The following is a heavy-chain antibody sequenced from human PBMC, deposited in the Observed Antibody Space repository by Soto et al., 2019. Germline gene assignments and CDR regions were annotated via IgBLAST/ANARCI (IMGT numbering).Heavy chain of an antibody. CDR3: ARRLAVTGTLEYYFDY. CDR1: GGSISSSIYY. J-gene: IGHJ4*02. V-gene: IGHV4-39*01. Sequence: QLQLQESGPRLVKPSETLSLTCTVSGGSISSSIYYWGWIRQPPGKVLEWIGNIYYSGSTYYNPSLQSRVTISVDTSKNQFSLRLTSVTASDTAVYYCARRLAVTGTLEYYFDYWGEGSLVAVSS. CDR2: IYYSGST. D-gene: IGHD6-19*01.